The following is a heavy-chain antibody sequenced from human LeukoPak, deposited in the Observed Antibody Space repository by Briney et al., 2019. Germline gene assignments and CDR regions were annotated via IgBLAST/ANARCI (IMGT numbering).Heavy chain of an antibody. Sequence: PGGSLRLSCAASGFTFSSYEMNWVRQAPGKGLEWVSYISSSGSTIYYADSVKGRSTIYRDNAKNSLYLQMNSLRAEDTAVYYCAELGITMIAGVWGKGTTVTISS. D-gene: IGHD3-22*01. V-gene: IGHV3-48*03. CDR1: GFTFSSYE. CDR3: AELGITMIAGV. J-gene: IGHJ6*01. CDR2: ISSSGSTI.